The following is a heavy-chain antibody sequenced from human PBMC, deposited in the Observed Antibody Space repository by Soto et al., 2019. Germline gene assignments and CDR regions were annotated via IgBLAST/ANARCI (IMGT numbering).Heavy chain of an antibody. CDR2: ISNDGRGK. CDR1: GFTFTSYD. D-gene: IGHD2-15*01. Sequence: QVQLVESGQGVVQPGRSLRLSCAASGFTFTSYDINWVRQAPGKGLEWVAVISNDGRGKYYADSVKGRFTISRDNSKNTLYLQMNRLRSDDTAVYYCARDQCFGGGRSCYYFDFWGQGTLVTVSS. J-gene: IGHJ4*02. CDR3: ARDQCFGGGRSCYYFDF. V-gene: IGHV3-30*04.